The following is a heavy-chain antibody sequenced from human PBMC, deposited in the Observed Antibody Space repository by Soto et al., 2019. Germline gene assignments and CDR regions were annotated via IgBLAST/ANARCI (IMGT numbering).Heavy chain of an antibody. CDR1: GCSISGHY. J-gene: IGHJ6*02. Sequence: SDTLSLTCTVSGCSISGHYWSCIRQTPGKGLEWIGYMYNTGSTVYNPSFKSRVTISVDTSKNQFSLKLNSVTAADTAVYYCARDLWGYCGTDCYPLDVWGQGTTVT. CDR2: MYNTGST. CDR3: ARDLWGYCGTDCYPLDV. V-gene: IGHV4-59*11. D-gene: IGHD2-21*02.